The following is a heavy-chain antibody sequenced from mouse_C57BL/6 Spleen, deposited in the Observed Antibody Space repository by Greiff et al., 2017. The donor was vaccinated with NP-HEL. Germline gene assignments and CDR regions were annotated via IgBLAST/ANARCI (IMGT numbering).Heavy chain of an antibody. J-gene: IGHJ3*01. CDR3: AREGTGTAFAY. Sequence: VQLQQSGPELVKPGASVKLSSPCSCPPFPSSSLPFFPPLPFPLLYFILFIVPLIFSTYYNEKFKGKATLTVDKSSSTAYMLLSSLTSEDSAVYFCAREGTGTAFAYWGQGTLVTVSA. CDR2: IVPLIFST. V-gene: IGHV1-75*01. CDR1: CPPFPSSS. D-gene: IGHD4-1*01.